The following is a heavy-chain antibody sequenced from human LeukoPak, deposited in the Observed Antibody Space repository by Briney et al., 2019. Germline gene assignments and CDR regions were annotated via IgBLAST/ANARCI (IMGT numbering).Heavy chain of an antibody. J-gene: IGHJ4*02. CDR3: ASDASRGYSYGYANY. V-gene: IGHV3-21*01. CDR2: ISSSSSYI. CDR1: GFTFSSYS. Sequence: PGGSLRLSCAASGFTFSSYSMNWVRQAPGKGLEWVASISSSSSYIYYADSVKGRFTITRDNAKNSLYLRMNSLRAEDTAVYYCASDASRGYSYGYANYWGQGTLVTVSS. D-gene: IGHD5-18*01.